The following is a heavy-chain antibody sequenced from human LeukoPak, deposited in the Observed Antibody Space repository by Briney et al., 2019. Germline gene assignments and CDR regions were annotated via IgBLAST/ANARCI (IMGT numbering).Heavy chain of an antibody. CDR1: GYSFTSYW. CDR2: IYPGDSDT. CDR3: AAEGLYQLREMVYSGYPDAFDI. V-gene: IGHV5-51*01. J-gene: IGHJ3*02. D-gene: IGHD5-12*01. Sequence: GESLKISCKGSGYSFTSYWIGWVRQMPGKGLEWMGIIYPGDSDTGYSPSFQGQVTISADKSISTAYLQWSSLKASDTAMYYCAAEGLYQLREMVYSGYPDAFDIWGQGTMVTVSS.